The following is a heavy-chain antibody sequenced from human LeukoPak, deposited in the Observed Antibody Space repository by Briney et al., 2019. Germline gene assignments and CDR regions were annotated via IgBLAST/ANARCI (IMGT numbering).Heavy chain of an antibody. D-gene: IGHD3-9*01. V-gene: IGHV3-13*01. Sequence: GGSLRLSCAASGFTFRSYDMHWVRQATGKGLEWVSGIGTAGEIYYPGSVKGRFTISRENAKNSLYLQMNSLKTEDTAVYYCTTYARYDLLTGYLPHDSWGQGTLVTVSS. CDR2: IGTAGEI. CDR1: GFTFRSYD. CDR3: TTYARYDLLTGYLPHDS. J-gene: IGHJ4*02.